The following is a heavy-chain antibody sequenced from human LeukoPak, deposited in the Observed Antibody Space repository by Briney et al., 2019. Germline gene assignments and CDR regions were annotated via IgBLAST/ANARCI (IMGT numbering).Heavy chain of an antibody. CDR3: AKDLSSGWYPYYFDF. CDR2: NSGSGAAT. Sequence: GGSLRLSCAASGFTFSNYAMNWVRQAPGKGLECVSANSGSGAATFNADSVKGRFTISRDDSKNTLYLQMNSLRAEDTAVYYCAKDLSSGWYPYYFDFWGRGTLVTVSS. J-gene: IGHJ4*01. D-gene: IGHD6-19*01. CDR1: GFTFSNYA. V-gene: IGHV3-23*01.